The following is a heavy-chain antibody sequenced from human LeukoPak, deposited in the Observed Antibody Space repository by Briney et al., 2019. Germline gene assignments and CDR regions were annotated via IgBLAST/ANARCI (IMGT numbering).Heavy chain of an antibody. D-gene: IGHD3-22*01. CDR3: ARDRWDFYDSSGYSPDGAFDI. V-gene: IGHV4-59*01. CDR2: VYYDGNT. J-gene: IGHJ3*02. CDR1: RGSINTYY. Sequence: PSETLSLTCTVSRGSINTYYWSWIRQSPGKGLEWIGHVYYDGNTRYNPSLKSRVTMSVDTSKNQFSLKLRSVTAADTAVYFCARDRWDFYDSSGYSPDGAFDIWGQGTVVSVSS.